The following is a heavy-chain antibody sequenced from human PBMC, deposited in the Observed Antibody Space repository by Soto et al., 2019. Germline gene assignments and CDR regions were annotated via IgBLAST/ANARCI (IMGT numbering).Heavy chain of an antibody. D-gene: IGHD3-22*01. CDR2: INPNSGGT. CDR1: GYTFTGYY. Sequence: GASVKVSCKASGYTFTGYYMQWVRQAPGQGLEWMGWINPNSGGTNYAQKFQGWVTMTRDTSISTAYMELSRLRSDDTAVYYCARDYYDSSGYSYFDYWGQGTLVTVSS. CDR3: ARDYYDSSGYSYFDY. V-gene: IGHV1-2*04. J-gene: IGHJ4*02.